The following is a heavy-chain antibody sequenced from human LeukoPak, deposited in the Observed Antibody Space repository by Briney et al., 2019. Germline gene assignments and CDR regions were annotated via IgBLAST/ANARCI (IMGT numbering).Heavy chain of an antibody. V-gene: IGHV3-30-3*01. CDR1: GFTFSSYA. J-gene: IGHJ4*02. CDR2: ISYDGSNK. CDR3: ARTISSGGEY. Sequence: GGSLRLSCAASGFTFSSYAMHWVHQAPGKGLEWVAVISYDGSNKYYADSVKGRFTISRDDSKNTLYLQMNSLRAEDTAVYYCARTISSGGEYWGQGTLVTVSS. D-gene: IGHD6-19*01.